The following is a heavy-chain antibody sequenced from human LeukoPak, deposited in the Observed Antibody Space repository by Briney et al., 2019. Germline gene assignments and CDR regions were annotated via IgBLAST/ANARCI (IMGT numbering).Heavy chain of an antibody. D-gene: IGHD6-19*01. J-gene: IGHJ4*02. Sequence: PGGSLRLSCAASGLTVSSHYMSWVRQAPGKGLEWVSAISGSGGSTYYADSVKGRLTISRDNSKNTLYLQMNSLRAEDTAVYYCAKQVAVAGNPPYFDYWGQGTLVTVSS. V-gene: IGHV3-23*01. CDR3: AKQVAVAGNPPYFDY. CDR1: GLTVSSHY. CDR2: ISGSGGST.